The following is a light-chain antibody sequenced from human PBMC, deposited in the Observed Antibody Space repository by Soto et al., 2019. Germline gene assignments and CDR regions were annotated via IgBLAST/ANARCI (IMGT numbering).Light chain of an antibody. CDR3: CSYEGNYPWG. Sequence: QSALTQPRSGSGSPGQSVTISCTGTSSDVGGYNYVSWYQQHPGKAPKLMIYAVTKRPSGVPDRFSGSKSGNTASLTISGLQAEDEADYYCCSYEGNYPWGLGGGTQLPV. J-gene: IGLJ3*02. CDR2: AVT. CDR1: SSDVGGYNY. V-gene: IGLV2-11*01.